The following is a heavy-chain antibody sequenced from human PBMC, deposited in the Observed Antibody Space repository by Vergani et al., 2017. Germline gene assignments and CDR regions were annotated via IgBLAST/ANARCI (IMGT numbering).Heavy chain of an antibody. CDR3: ARMGATMGLGIAAADYFDY. Sequence: QVQLQESGPGLVKPSQTLSLTCTVSGGSISSGDYYWSWIRQPPGKGLEWIGYIYYSGSTYYNPSLKSRVTISVDTSKNQFSLKLSSVTAADTAVYYCARMGATMGLGIAAADYFDYWGQGTLVTVSS. CDR1: GGSISSGDYY. J-gene: IGHJ4*02. V-gene: IGHV4-30-4*08. D-gene: IGHD6-13*01. CDR2: IYYSGST.